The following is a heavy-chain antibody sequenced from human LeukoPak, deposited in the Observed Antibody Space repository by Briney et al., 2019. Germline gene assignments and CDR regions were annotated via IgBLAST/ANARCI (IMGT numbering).Heavy chain of an antibody. CDR2: ISGSGTNT. J-gene: IGHJ4*02. V-gene: IGHV3-23*01. CDR1: GFTFGDYA. D-gene: IGHD3-16*02. Sequence: GGSLRLSCTASGFTFGDYAMSWVRQAPGKGLEWVSGISGSGTNTFYTDSVKGRFTISRDNSKNTLYLQMNSLRAEDTAVYYCVKNVLWGSYRNDYWGQGTLVTVSS. CDR3: VKNVLWGSYRNDY.